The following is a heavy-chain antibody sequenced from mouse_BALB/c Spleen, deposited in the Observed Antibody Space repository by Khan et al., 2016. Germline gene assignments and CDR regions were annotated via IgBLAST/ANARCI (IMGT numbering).Heavy chain of an antibody. D-gene: IGHD2-5*01. J-gene: IGHJ4*01. Sequence: EVELVESGGGLVQPGGSRKLSCAASGFNFSSFGMPWVRQAPEKGLEWVAYISSCSTTIYYADTVKGRFTISRDNPTKTLFMQMTRLRSEDTAMYYCARRIVTRDYYGMDYWGQGTSVTVSS. V-gene: IGHV5-17*02. CDR1: GFNFSSFG. CDR3: ARRIVTRDYYGMDY. CDR2: ISSCSTTI.